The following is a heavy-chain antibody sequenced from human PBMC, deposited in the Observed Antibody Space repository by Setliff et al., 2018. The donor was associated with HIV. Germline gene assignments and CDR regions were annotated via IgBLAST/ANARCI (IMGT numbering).Heavy chain of an antibody. Sequence: ASVKVSCKASGYRFIDYYMHWLRQAPGQGLEWMGRISPNNFNTQYAKNFQGRVTMTWDTSTSTGYMEVYRLRSDDTAVYFCARSCRSSGYCHFDYWGQGTLVTVSS. CDR3: ARSCRSSGYCHFDY. CDR2: ISPNNFNT. J-gene: IGHJ4*02. D-gene: IGHD3-22*01. V-gene: IGHV1-2*06. CDR1: GYRFIDYY.